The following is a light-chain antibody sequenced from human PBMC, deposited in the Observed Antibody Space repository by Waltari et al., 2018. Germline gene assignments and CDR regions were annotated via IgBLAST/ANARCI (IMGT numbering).Light chain of an antibody. J-gene: IGKJ5*01. CDR3: QQRSNWPPYIT. CDR2: DAS. V-gene: IGKV3-11*01. CDR1: TSVSSY. Sequence: EIVLTQSPATLSLSPGERATLSCRASTSVSSYLAWYQQKPGQAPRPLIYDASNRATGIPARFSGSGSGTDFTLTISSLEPEDFAVYYCQQRSNWPPYITFGQGTRLEIK.